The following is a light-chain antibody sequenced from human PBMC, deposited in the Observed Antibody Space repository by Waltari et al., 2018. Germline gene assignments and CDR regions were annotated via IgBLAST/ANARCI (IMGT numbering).Light chain of an antibody. CDR3: QQYNSYSWT. CDR1: QSISSW. Sequence: DIQMTQSPSTLSASVGDRVTITCRASQSISSWLAWYQQQPGKAPKLLIYKASSLESGVPSRFSGSGSGTEFTRTISSLQPDDCATYYCQQYNSYSWTFGQGTKVEIK. CDR2: KAS. J-gene: IGKJ1*01. V-gene: IGKV1-5*03.